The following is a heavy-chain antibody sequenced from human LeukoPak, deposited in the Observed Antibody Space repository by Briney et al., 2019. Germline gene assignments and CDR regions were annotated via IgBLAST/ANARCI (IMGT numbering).Heavy chain of an antibody. Sequence: SETLSLTCSVSGGFISSYYWNWIRQPPGKGLEWIGYIYYSGRTNYNPSLKSRVTISVDTSKNQFSLKLSSVTAADTAVYYCSGGNGSGYYYGMDVWGQGTTVTVSS. CDR1: GGFISSYY. V-gene: IGHV4-59*12. CDR3: SGGNGSGYYYGMDV. D-gene: IGHD4-23*01. J-gene: IGHJ6*02. CDR2: IYYSGRT.